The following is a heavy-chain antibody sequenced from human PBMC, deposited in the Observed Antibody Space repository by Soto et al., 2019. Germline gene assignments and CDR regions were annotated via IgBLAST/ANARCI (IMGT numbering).Heavy chain of an antibody. Sequence: QVQLLQSAAEVKKPGASVKVSCKASGYTFTNFGVTWVRQAPGQGLEWMGWISAYTDDPNYAQKFQCRVTMTIDTSTSTAYMDLRSLTSDDTAVYYCARVIPGAEAWFDPWGQGTLVTVSS. J-gene: IGHJ5*02. D-gene: IGHD2-2*01. CDR2: ISAYTDDP. V-gene: IGHV1-18*01. CDR3: ARVIPGAEAWFDP. CDR1: GYTFTNFG.